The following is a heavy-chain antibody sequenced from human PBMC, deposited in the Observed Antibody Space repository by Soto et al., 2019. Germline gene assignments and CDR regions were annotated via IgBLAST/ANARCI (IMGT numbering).Heavy chain of an antibody. V-gene: IGHV4-31*03. J-gene: IGHJ5*02. CDR2: IYYSGST. CDR1: GDSISSNGYY. Sequence: PSETLSLTCTVSGDSISSNGYYWSWIRQHPGKGLEWIGYIYYSGSTYYNPSLKSRVTISLDTSKKQFSLKLSSVTAADTAVYYCAGQTFTIAAASYGRSNWFDPWGPGTLVTVSS. CDR3: AGQTFTIAAASYGRSNWFDP. D-gene: IGHD6-25*01.